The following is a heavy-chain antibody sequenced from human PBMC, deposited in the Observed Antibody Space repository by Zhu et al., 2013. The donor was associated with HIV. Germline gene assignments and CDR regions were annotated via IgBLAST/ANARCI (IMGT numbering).Heavy chain of an antibody. V-gene: IGHV1-8*01. CDR3: ARGGKGGSESYGLDV. CDR1: GYTFNNYD. CDR2: LNPKSGNT. D-gene: IGHD3-10*01. Sequence: QVHLVQSGPEVKKPGASVNVSCRAFGYTFNNYDINWVRQASGGGLEWMGWLNPKSGNTGYALKFQGRVTMTRDTSISTAYMELSRLRSDDTVVYYCARGGKGGSESYGLDVWGQGTTVTVSS. J-gene: IGHJ6*02.